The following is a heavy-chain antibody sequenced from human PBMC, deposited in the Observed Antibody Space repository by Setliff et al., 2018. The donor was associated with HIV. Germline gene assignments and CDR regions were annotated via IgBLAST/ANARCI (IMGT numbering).Heavy chain of an antibody. CDR1: EFTFSDYY. V-gene: IGHV3-11*01. Sequence: GGSLRLSCAASEFTFSDYYMSWLRQAPGKGLEWVSYISRDGNTIYYADSMKGRFTISRDNAKNSLYLQLNSLRPEDTAVYYCARDKDEDYGSTSFDYWGQGILVTVSS. CDR3: ARDKDEDYGSTSFDY. D-gene: IGHD4-17*01. J-gene: IGHJ4*02. CDR2: ISRDGNTI.